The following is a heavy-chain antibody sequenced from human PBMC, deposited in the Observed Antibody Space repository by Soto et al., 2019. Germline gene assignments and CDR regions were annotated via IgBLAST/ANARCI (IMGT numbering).Heavy chain of an antibody. J-gene: IGHJ6*02. D-gene: IGHD3-9*01. CDR2: ISYRVST. CDR1: GGSISSGVYY. V-gene: IGHV4-31*03. Sequence: QVQLQESGPGLVKPSQTLSLTCTVSGGSISSGVYYWSWIRQHPGKGLEWIGYISYRVSTYYNPCLRSRVTRSVDTSKKQFCLKLSSVTAAVTAVYYCARGRRALTPRTDYYYGMDVWGQCPTVTVSS. CDR3: ARGRRALTPRTDYYYGMDV.